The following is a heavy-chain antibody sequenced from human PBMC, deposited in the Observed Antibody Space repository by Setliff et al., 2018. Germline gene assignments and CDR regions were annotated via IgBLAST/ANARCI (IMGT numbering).Heavy chain of an antibody. CDR2: LYHTGST. Sequence: SETLSLTCTVSGYSIRSDYYWGWIRQPPGKGLEWIGSLYHTGSTDYNPSLNSRVTISVDTSKNQFSLKLTSVTAADTAVYYCARASSLTRKHLAFDLWGQGTMVTVSS. CDR1: GYSIRSDYY. V-gene: IGHV4-38-2*02. D-gene: IGHD3-9*01. CDR3: ARASSLTRKHLAFDL. J-gene: IGHJ3*01.